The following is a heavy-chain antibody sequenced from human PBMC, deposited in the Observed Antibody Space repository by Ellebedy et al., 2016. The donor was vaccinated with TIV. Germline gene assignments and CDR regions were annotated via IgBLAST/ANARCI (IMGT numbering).Heavy chain of an antibody. CDR2: VSFDIDKK. J-gene: IGHJ5*02. CDR3: ARDLTPYASGAGLSGS. D-gene: IGHD2-2*01. V-gene: IGHV3-30-3*01. Sequence: GESLKISCVASGFTFDSYAMHWVRQSPRKGLEWVAIVSFDIDKKFYTNSVKGRFTISRDNSKNTLYLDMNNLGVEDTGVYYCARDLTPYASGAGLSGSWGQGALVTVSS. CDR1: GFTFDSYA.